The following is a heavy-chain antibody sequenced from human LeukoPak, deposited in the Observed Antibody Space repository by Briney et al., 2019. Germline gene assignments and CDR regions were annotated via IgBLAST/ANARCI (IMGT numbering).Heavy chain of an antibody. V-gene: IGHV3-53*04. J-gene: IGHJ6*02. Sequence: PGGSLRLSCAASGFTVSSNYMSWVRQAPGKGLEWVSVIYSGGSTYYADSVKGRFTISRHNSKNTLYLQMNSLRAEDTAVYYCARDRPPSYGSRSYSYYYGMDVWGQGTTVTVSS. CDR3: ARDRPPSYGSRSYSYYYGMDV. CDR2: IYSGGST. CDR1: GFTVSSNY. D-gene: IGHD3-10*01.